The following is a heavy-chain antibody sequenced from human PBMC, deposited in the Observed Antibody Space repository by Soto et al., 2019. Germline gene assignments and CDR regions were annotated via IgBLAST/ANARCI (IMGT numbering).Heavy chain of an antibody. CDR1: GYTFTSYA. D-gene: IGHD1-26*01. CDR2: INVGNGNT. CDR3: ARSVGAALSDY. J-gene: IGHJ4*02. Sequence: QVQLVQSGAEVKKPGASVKVSCEASGYTFTSYAIHWVRQAPGQRLEWMGWINVGNGNTKYSQKFQGRVTITRDTSASTAYMELSSMRSEDTAVYYCARSVGAALSDYWGQGTLVTASS. V-gene: IGHV1-3*01.